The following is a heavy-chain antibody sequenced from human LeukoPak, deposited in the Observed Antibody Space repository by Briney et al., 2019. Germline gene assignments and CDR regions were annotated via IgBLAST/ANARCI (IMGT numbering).Heavy chain of an antibody. D-gene: IGHD3-9*01. V-gene: IGHV3-48*03. CDR2: ISSGGTTI. CDR1: GFTFSNFA. J-gene: IGHJ4*02. CDR3: ARDLMPYVDPEYFDH. Sequence: GGSLRLSCEASGFTFSNFAMNWVSQAPGKGLEWISFISSGGTTISYAESVRGRFTISRDNARNSLFLQMNSLRVEDTAVYYCARDLMPYVDPEYFDHWGQGTLVTVSS.